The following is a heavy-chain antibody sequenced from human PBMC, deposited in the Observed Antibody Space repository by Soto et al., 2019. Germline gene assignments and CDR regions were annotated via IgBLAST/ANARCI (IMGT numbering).Heavy chain of an antibody. V-gene: IGHV3-30*18. D-gene: IGHD2-15*01. CDR2: ISYDGSNQ. CDR3: TKPSQADIIVVVDGQGGHDGFDV. J-gene: IGHJ3*01. CDR1: GFSFNTYG. Sequence: QVKLVESGGGVVQPGRSLRLSCEASGFSFNTYGMHWVRQAPGKGLEWVAVISYDGSNQFYGDSVKGRFTISRDDSKNTGYLQMDSLRPEDTAVYYCTKPSQADIIVVVDGQGGHDGFDVWGQGAMVTVSS.